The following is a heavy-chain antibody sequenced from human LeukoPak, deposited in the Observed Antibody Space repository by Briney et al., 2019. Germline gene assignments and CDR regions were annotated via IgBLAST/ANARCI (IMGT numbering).Heavy chain of an antibody. Sequence: PGGSLRLSCAAPGFTFSSYAMSWVRQAPGKGLEWVSAISNSDGSTFYADSVKGRFTVSRDNSKNTLYLQMNSLRAEDTAVYYCAKGYSESYYFDYWGQGTLVTVSS. J-gene: IGHJ4*02. D-gene: IGHD1-26*01. CDR2: ISNSDGST. V-gene: IGHV3-23*01. CDR3: AKGYSESYYFDY. CDR1: GFTFSSYA.